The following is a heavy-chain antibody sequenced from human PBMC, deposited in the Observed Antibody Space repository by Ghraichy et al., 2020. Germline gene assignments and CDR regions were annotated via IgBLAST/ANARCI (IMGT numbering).Heavy chain of an antibody. J-gene: IGHJ4*02. Sequence: LSLTCAASGFTFSSYAMSWVRQAPGKGLEWVAAISGGAVVTYYADSVRGRLTISRDNSQKTLYLQMNSLRVEDTAVYYCAKHPSHAIRGVRFGHWGQGTLVTVSS. CDR3: AKHPSHAIRGVRFGH. CDR1: GFTFSSYA. D-gene: IGHD3-10*01. V-gene: IGHV3-23*01. CDR2: ISGGAVVT.